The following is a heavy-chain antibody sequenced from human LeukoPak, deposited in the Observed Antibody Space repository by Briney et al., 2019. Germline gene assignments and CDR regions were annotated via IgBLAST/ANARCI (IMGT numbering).Heavy chain of an antibody. Sequence: SETLSLTCTVSGGSISSSSYYWGWIRQPPGKGLEWIGNIYYSGSTYYNPCLKSRVTISVDTSKNQFSLKLSSVTAADTAVYYCARDRRGYYFDYWGQGTLATVSS. CDR2: IYYSGST. V-gene: IGHV4-39*02. D-gene: IGHD3-10*01. J-gene: IGHJ4*02. CDR3: ARDRRGYYFDY. CDR1: GGSISSSSYY.